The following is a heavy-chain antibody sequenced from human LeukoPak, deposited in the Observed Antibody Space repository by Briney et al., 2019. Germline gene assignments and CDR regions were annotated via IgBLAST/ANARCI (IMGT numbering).Heavy chain of an antibody. D-gene: IGHD5-18*01. CDR3: ARGRGYSYGLYRSEIDY. Sequence: GASVKVSCKASGYTFTSYDINWVRQATGQGLAWMGWMNPNSGNTGYAQKFQGRVTMTRNTSISTAYMELSSLRSEDTAAYYCARGRGYSYGLYRSEIDYWGQGTLVTVSS. CDR2: MNPNSGNT. V-gene: IGHV1-8*01. CDR1: GYTFTSYD. J-gene: IGHJ4*02.